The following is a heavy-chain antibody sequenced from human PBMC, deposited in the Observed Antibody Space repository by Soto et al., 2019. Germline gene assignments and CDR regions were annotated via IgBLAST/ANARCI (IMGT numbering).Heavy chain of an antibody. D-gene: IGHD1-26*01. V-gene: IGHV4-30-4*01. CDR1: GGSIYTGDYY. J-gene: IGHJ6*02. CDR3: PRDPPVDTVYFTGRDG. Sequence: QVRLQESGPGLVKPSQTLSLTCTVSGGSIYTGDYYWSWIRQPPGKGLEWIGSIYYIGDTEYNPSLKSRPTMSVDTSNSQYSLKLPSVAAADTAEYFCPRDPPVDTVYFTGRDGWGQGTTVTVS. CDR2: IYYIGDT.